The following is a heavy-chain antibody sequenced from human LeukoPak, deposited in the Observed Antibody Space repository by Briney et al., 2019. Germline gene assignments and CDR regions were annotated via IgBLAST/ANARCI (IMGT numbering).Heavy chain of an antibody. CDR2: IYYSGST. V-gene: IGHV4-39*07. CDR1: YM. D-gene: IGHD6-13*01. Sequence: YMSWVRQPPGKGLEWIGSIYYSGSTYYNPSLKSRVTISVDTSKNQFSLKLSSVTAADTAVYYCARDRYSSSSNWFDPWGQGTLVTVSS. J-gene: IGHJ5*02. CDR3: ARDRYSSSSNWFDP.